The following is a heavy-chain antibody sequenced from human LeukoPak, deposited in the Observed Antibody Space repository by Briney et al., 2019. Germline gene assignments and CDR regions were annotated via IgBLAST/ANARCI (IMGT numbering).Heavy chain of an antibody. CDR3: ARLSYSSGWYYFDY. J-gene: IGHJ4*02. Sequence: SETLSLTCTVSGGSISSYYWGWIRQPPGKGLEWIGYIYYSGSTNYNPSLKSRVTISVDTSKNQFSLKLSSVTAADTAVYYCARLSYSSGWYYFDYWGQGTLVTVSS. CDR1: GGSISSYY. D-gene: IGHD6-19*01. V-gene: IGHV4-59*08. CDR2: IYYSGST.